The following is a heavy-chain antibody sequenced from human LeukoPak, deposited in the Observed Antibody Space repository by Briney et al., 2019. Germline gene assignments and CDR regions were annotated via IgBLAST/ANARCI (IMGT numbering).Heavy chain of an antibody. D-gene: IGHD1-1*01. CDR2: ISSSSSYI. CDR3: ARALTTLTYEGY. V-gene: IGHV3-21*01. J-gene: IGHJ4*02. Sequence: GGSLRLSCAASGFTFSSYSMNWVRQAPGKGLEWVSSISSSSSYIYYADSVKGRFTISRDNAKDSLYLQMNSLRAEDTAVYYCARALTTLTYEGYWGQGTLVTVSS. CDR1: GFTFSSYS.